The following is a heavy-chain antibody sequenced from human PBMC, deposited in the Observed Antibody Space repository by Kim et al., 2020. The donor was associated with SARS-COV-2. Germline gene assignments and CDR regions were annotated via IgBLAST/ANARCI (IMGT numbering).Heavy chain of an antibody. D-gene: IGHD3-22*01. Sequence: SETLSLTCTVSGGSISSYYWSWIRQPPGKGLEWIGYIYYSGSTNYNPSLKSRVTISVDTSKNQFSLKLSSVTAADTAVYYCAIATDSSGYYGAYYFDYWGQGTLVTVSS. V-gene: IGHV4-59*13. CDR2: IYYSGST. J-gene: IGHJ4*02. CDR1: GGSISSYY. CDR3: AIATDSSGYYGAYYFDY.